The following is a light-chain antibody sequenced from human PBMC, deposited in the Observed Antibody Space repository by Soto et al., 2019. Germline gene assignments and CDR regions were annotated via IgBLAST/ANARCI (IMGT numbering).Light chain of an antibody. CDR2: ANN. CDR3: AAWDDNLNAYV. Sequence: QSVLTQPPSASGTPGQKITISCSGSTSDIGSNTVNWYQQVPGTAPKLLIYANNQRPSGVPDRFSGSKSGTSASLAISGLQSEDEADYYCAAWDDNLNAYVFGSGTKLTVL. J-gene: IGLJ1*01. V-gene: IGLV1-44*01. CDR1: TSDIGSNT.